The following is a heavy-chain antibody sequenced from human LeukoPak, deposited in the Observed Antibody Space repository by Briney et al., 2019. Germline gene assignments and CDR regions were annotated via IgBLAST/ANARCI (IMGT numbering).Heavy chain of an antibody. V-gene: IGHV3-30*04. CDR1: GFTFISYT. CDR2: TSSDGNK. D-gene: IGHD3-16*01. J-gene: IGHJ4*02. Sequence: GRPLRLSCAVSGFTFISYTMHWVRQAPGKGLEWVALTSSDGNKYFADSVQGRFTISRDNSRNTVYLQLASLRPDDTAVYYCARERGIRALYFDTWGQGTLVTVSS. CDR3: ARERGIRALYFDT.